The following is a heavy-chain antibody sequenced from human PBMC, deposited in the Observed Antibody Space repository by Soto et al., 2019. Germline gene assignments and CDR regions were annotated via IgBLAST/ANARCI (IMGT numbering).Heavy chain of an antibody. CDR1: GFTFSSYG. CDR2: IWYDGSNK. J-gene: IGHJ2*01. CDR3: AREDVDIVLGNFDL. Sequence: QVQLVESGGGVVQPGRSLRLSCAASGFTFSSYGVHWVRQAPGKGLEWVAVIWYDGSNKYYADSVKGRFTISRDNSKNTLYLQMNSLRAEDTAVYYCAREDVDIVLGNFDLWGRGTLVTVSS. D-gene: IGHD5-12*01. V-gene: IGHV3-33*01.